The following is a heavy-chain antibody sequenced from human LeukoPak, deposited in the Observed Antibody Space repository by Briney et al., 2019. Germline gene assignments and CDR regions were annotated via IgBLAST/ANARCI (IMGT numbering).Heavy chain of an antibody. J-gene: IGHJ4*02. CDR1: GGSISSFY. Sequence: SETLSLTCTVSGGSISSFYWSWIRLPPEKGLEWIGYISHSGTTNYNPSLKSRVTISVDTSMNQFSLKLSSVTAADTAVYYCARSNSESYYRGYYFDYWGQGTLVTVSS. CDR2: ISHSGTT. D-gene: IGHD1-26*01. CDR3: ARSNSESYYRGYYFDY. V-gene: IGHV4-59*01.